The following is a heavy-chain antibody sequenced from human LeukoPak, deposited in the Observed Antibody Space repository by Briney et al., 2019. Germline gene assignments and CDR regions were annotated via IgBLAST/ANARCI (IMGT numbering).Heavy chain of an antibody. D-gene: IGHD1-14*01. CDR2: IKSDGSTT. CDR3: AREFRKSPTGG. J-gene: IGHJ4*02. CDR1: GFTFSSYW. Sequence: PGGSLRLSCAASGFTFSSYWMHWVRQAPGKGLVWVPRIKSDGSTTTYADSVKGRFTISRDNAKNTLYLQMNSLRAEDTAVYFCAREFRKSPTGGWGQGTLVTVSS. V-gene: IGHV3-74*01.